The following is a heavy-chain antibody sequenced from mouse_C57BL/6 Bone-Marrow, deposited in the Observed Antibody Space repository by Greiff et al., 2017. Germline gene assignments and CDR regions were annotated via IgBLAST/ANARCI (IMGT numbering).Heavy chain of an antibody. CDR2: INPNNGGT. D-gene: IGHD1-1*01. Sequence: EVQLQQSGPELVKPGASVKISCKASGYTFTDYYMNWVKQSHGKSLEWIGDINPNNGGTSYNQKFKGKATLTVDKSSSTADMELRSLTSEDSAVYYCARGGSSYGWGQGTLVTVSA. V-gene: IGHV1-26*01. CDR3: ARGGSSYG. J-gene: IGHJ3*01. CDR1: GYTFTDYY.